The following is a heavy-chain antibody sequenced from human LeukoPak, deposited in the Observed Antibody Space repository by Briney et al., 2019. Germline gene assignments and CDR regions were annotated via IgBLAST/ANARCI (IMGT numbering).Heavy chain of an antibody. CDR3: ARAARQGFTMIVVPFFYFDL. CDR2: INHSGST. V-gene: IGHV4-31*03. D-gene: IGHD3-22*01. Sequence: SGTRSLTCTVSGGAISGGAADWGWIRQHPKKGLDWVGYINHSGSTYYNPSLGSRVTMSVDTSKNQFSLKLSSVTAVDSAVYYCARAARQGFTMIVVPFFYFDLWGRGTLVTVSS. CDR1: GGAISGGAAD. J-gene: IGHJ2*01.